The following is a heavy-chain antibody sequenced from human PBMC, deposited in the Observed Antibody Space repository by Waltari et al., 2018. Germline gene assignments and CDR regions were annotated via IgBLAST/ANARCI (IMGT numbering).Heavy chain of an antibody. Sequence: QLQLVESGGGVVQPGRSLRLSCAAPGLTFSNHIIHWVRPAPGKGLEWVAAISYDGSIYYAESVKGRFTIAGDNSKTIVYLQLNSLRDEDTSIYYCAREGGSSGYAGYFDSWGPGTLVTVSS. V-gene: IGHV3-30*01. CDR3: AREGGSSGYAGYFDS. D-gene: IGHD6-25*01. J-gene: IGHJ4*02. CDR1: GLTFSNHI. CDR2: ISYDGSI.